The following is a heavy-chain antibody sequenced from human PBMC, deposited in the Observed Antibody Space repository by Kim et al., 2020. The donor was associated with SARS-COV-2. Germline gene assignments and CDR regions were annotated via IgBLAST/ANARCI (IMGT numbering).Heavy chain of an antibody. CDR1: GGSISSGGYY. V-gene: IGHV4-31*03. CDR3: ARDPGYHYYDSPVPV. Sequence: SETLSLTCTVSGGSISSGGYYWSWIRQHPGKGLEWIGYIYYSGSTYYNPSLKSRVTISVDTSKNQFSLKLSSVTAADTAVYYCARDPGYHYYDSPVPVWGQGTLVTVAS. D-gene: IGHD3-22*01. J-gene: IGHJ4*02. CDR2: IYYSGST.